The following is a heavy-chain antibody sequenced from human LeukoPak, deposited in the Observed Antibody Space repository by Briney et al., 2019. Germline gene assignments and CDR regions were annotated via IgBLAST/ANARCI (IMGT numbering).Heavy chain of an antibody. J-gene: IGHJ5*02. CDR2: INSAGSSS. CDR3: ARGDTLPGGHDP. Sequence: GGSLRLSCAASGLTSSSYWMHWVRHAPGKGLVWVSRINSAGSSSSYADSVKGRFTISRDNAKNTLYLQMNSLRAEDTAVYYCARGDTLPGGHDPWGQGTLVTVSS. V-gene: IGHV3-74*01. CDR1: GLTSSSYW. D-gene: IGHD1-26*01.